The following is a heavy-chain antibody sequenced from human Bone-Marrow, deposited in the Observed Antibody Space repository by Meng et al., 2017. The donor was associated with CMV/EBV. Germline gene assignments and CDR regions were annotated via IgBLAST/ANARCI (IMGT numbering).Heavy chain of an antibody. D-gene: IGHD1-26*01. V-gene: IGHV3-30*02. J-gene: IGHJ4*02. CDR3: ASGELLIDY. CDR2: IRYDGSNK. CDR1: GFTFSSYG. Sequence: GESLKISCAASGFTFSSYGMHWVRQAPGKGLEWVAFIRYDGSNKYYADSVKGRFTISRDNYKNTLYLQMNSLRAEDTAVYYCASGELLIDYWGQGTLVTVSS.